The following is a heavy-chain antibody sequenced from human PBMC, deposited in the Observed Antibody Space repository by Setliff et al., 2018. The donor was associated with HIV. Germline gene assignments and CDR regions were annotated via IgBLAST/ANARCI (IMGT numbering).Heavy chain of an antibody. CDR2: IFPADSDT. Sequence: PGESLKISCKTSGYDFNTDWIVWVRQIPGKGLEWMGSIFPADSDTRVSPSFQGHVTISADKSLSSTYLQWSSLKASDTAMYYCARVFSAGWFDSWGQGTLVTV. J-gene: IGHJ5*01. CDR3: ARVFSAGWFDS. CDR1: GYDFNTDW. V-gene: IGHV5-51*01. D-gene: IGHD6-13*01.